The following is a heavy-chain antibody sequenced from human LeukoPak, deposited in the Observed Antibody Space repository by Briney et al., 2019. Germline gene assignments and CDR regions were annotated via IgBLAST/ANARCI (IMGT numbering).Heavy chain of an antibody. V-gene: IGHV3-23*01. CDR3: AKEAVEYFDY. J-gene: IGHJ4*02. CDR2: LTGSGGGT. CDR1: GFTFSSYG. Sequence: GGSLRLSCAASGFTFSSYGMSWVRQAPGKGLEWVSALTGSGGGTYYADSVKGRFTISRDNSKNTMYLQMNSLRAEDTAVYYCAKEAVEYFDYWGQGNLVTVSS.